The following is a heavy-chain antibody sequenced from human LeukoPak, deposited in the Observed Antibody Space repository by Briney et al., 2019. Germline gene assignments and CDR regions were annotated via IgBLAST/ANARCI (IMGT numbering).Heavy chain of an antibody. CDR3: ARIENYYDSSGYYYPAFDY. Sequence: SETLSLTCTVSGGSISSYYWSWIRQPPGKGLEWMGYIYYSGSTNYNPSLKSRATISVDTSKNQFSLKLSSVTAADTAVYYCARIENYYDSSGYYYPAFDYWGQGTLVTVSS. V-gene: IGHV4-59*08. D-gene: IGHD3-22*01. CDR1: GGSISSYY. J-gene: IGHJ4*02. CDR2: IYYSGST.